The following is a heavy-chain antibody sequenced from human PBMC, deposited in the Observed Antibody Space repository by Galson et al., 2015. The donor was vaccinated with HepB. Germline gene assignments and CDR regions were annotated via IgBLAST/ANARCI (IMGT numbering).Heavy chain of an antibody. D-gene: IGHD3-3*01. Sequence: SETLSLTCTVSGGSISSYYWSWIRQPAGKGLEWIGRIYTSGSTNYNPSLKSRDTMSVDTSKNQFSLKLSSVTAADTAVYYCARDDVRQVDYDFWSGYYRGPHYGMDVWGQGTTVTVSS. CDR2: IYTSGST. CDR1: GGSISSYY. V-gene: IGHV4-4*07. CDR3: ARDDVRQVDYDFWSGYYRGPHYGMDV. J-gene: IGHJ6*02.